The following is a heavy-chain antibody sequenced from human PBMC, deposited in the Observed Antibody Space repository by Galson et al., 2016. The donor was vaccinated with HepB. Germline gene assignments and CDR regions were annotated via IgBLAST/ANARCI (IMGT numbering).Heavy chain of an antibody. Sequence: SLRLSCAASGFTFSHYGMHWVRQAPGKGLEWVAVIWYDRGKEYYTESVKGRFTISRDNSKNTLYLEMNTLRVEDTAVYFCARGSSSRSIYYYYYYTMDVWGEGTTVTVSP. CDR3: ARGSSSRSIYYYYYYTMDV. D-gene: IGHD6-6*01. V-gene: IGHV3-33*01. CDR1: GFTFSHYG. J-gene: IGHJ6*04. CDR2: IWYDRGKE.